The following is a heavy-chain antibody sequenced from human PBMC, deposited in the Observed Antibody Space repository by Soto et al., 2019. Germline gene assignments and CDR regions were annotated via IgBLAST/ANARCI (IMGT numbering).Heavy chain of an antibody. V-gene: IGHV3-33*01. Sequence: GGSLRLSCAASGFSFRSYGLHWVHQAPGKGLEWVAVIWYDGSKKYYADSVKGRFTISRDNSKSTLYLQMNSLRAEDTAVYYCARQQGSYYFDYWGQGTLVTVSS. CDR2: IWYDGSKK. D-gene: IGHD1-26*01. CDR1: GFSFRSYG. J-gene: IGHJ4*02. CDR3: ARQQGSYYFDY.